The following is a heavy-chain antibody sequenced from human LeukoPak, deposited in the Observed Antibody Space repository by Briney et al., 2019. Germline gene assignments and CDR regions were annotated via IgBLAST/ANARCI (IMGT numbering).Heavy chain of an antibody. CDR2: IYHSGIT. CDR3: ARDPDY. V-gene: IGHV4-30-2*01. Sequence: SQTLSLTCTVSGGSISSGGYYWSWIRQPPGKGLEWIGYIYHSGITFHNPSLKSRVTISVDRSKNQFSLNLSSVTAADTAVYYCARDPDYWGQGTLVTVSS. CDR1: GGSISSGGYY. J-gene: IGHJ4*02.